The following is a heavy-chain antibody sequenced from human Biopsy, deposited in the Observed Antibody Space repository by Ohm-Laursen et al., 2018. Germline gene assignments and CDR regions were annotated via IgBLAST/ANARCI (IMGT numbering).Heavy chain of an antibody. Sequence: GTLSLTCSVSGDSISTSTTYYWAWLRQPPGKGLEWIGSIYNSETTFYNPSLKSRVAISVDTSTNQFSLKVSSVTAADTALYYCARHPTGFWFDPWGHGTLVTVSS. CDR1: GDSISTSTTYY. J-gene: IGHJ5*02. CDR2: IYNSETT. V-gene: IGHV4-39*01. CDR3: ARHPTGFWFDP.